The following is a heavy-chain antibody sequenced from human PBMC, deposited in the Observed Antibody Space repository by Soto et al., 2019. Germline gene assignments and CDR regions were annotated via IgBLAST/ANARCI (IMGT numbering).Heavy chain of an antibody. V-gene: IGHV3-66*01. CDR3: ARDGRQDYGVKFDF. J-gene: IGHJ4*02. CDR1: GFTVSSNY. Sequence: GGSLRLSCAASGFTVSSNYMSWVRQAPGKGLEWVSVIYSGGSAYYAGSVRGRFTISRDTSKRTLYLQMNSLRAEDTAVYYCARDGRQDYGVKFDFWGLGTLVTVSS. D-gene: IGHD4-17*01. CDR2: IYSGGSA.